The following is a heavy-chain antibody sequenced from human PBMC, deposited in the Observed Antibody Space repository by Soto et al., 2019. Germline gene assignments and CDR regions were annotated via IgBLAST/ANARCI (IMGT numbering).Heavy chain of an antibody. J-gene: IGHJ1*01. CDR1: GFTFSSYA. CDR3: AKSSSRWYGYFQH. CDR2: ISGSGGST. V-gene: IGHV3-23*01. D-gene: IGHD6-13*01. Sequence: PGGSLRLSCAASGFTFSSYAMSWVRQAPGKGLEWVSAISGSGGSTYYADSVKGRFTISRDSSKNTLYLQMNSLRAEDTAVYYCAKSSSRWYGYFQHWGQGTLVTVSS.